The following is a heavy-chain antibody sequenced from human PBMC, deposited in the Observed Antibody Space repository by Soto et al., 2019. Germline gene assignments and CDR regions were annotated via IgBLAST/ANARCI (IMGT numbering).Heavy chain of an antibody. CDR3: ARDGAVAGPDGDY. J-gene: IGHJ4*02. CDR2: IYHSGST. CDR1: GGSISSSNW. Sequence: SETLSLTCAVSGGSISSSNWWSWVRQPPGKGLEWIGEIYHSGSTNYNPSLKSRVTISVDKSKNQFSLKLSSVTAADTAVYYCARDGAVAGPDGDYWGQGTLVTVSS. V-gene: IGHV4-4*02. D-gene: IGHD6-19*01.